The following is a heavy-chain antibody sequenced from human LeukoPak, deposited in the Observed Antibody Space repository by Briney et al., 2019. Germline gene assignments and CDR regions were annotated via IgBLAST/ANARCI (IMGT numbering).Heavy chain of an antibody. Sequence: PGGSLRLSCAASGFTFSSYAMSWVRQTPGKGLEWVGRIKSKTDGGTTDYAAPVKGRFTISRDDSKNTLYLQMNSLKAEDTAVYYCTTDLRIVGATTSADYWGQGTLVTVSS. CDR2: IKSKTDGGTT. D-gene: IGHD1-26*01. J-gene: IGHJ4*02. V-gene: IGHV3-15*01. CDR1: GFTFSSYA. CDR3: TTDLRIVGATTSADY.